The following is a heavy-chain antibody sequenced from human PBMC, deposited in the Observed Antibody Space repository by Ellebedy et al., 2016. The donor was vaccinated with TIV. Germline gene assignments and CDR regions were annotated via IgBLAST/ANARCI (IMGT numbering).Heavy chain of an antibody. D-gene: IGHD3-10*01. Sequence: GESLKISXAASGFTFGNAWMSWVRQAPGKGLEWVCRFKSKADGGTPDCAASVEGRFSISRDDSKSMVYLQMNSLKTEDTAVYYCTTDPTMARGLMLGFWGQGTLVAVSS. CDR2: FKSKADGGTP. CDR1: GFTFGNAW. J-gene: IGHJ4*02. CDR3: TTDPTMARGLMLGF. V-gene: IGHV3-15*01.